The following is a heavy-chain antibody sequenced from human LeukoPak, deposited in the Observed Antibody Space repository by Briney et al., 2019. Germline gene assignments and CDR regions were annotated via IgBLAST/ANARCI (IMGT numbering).Heavy chain of an antibody. CDR1: GFTFDDYG. J-gene: IGHJ4*02. Sequence: GGSLRLSCVASGFTFDDYGMTWVRQAPGKGLEWVSGVNWNGGSTDYADSVKGRFTISRDNAKNSLYLQMNSLRAEDTALYYCAKDGTYYYDSSGYWGYFDYWGQGTLVTVSS. CDR3: AKDGTYYYDSSGYWGYFDY. D-gene: IGHD3-22*01. CDR2: VNWNGGST. V-gene: IGHV3-20*04.